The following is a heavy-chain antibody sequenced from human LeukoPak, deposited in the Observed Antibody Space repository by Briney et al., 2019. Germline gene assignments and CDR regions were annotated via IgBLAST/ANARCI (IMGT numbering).Heavy chain of an antibody. J-gene: IGHJ4*02. CDR2: IWYDGSNK. Sequence: GGSLRLSCAASGSTFSSYGIHWVRQAPGKGLEWVAVIWYDGSNKYYADSVKGRFTISRDNSKNTLYLQMNSLRAEDTAVYYCAKDLAAAGSYFDYWGQGTLVTVSS. CDR3: AKDLAAAGSYFDY. V-gene: IGHV3-33*06. CDR1: GSTFSSYG. D-gene: IGHD6-13*01.